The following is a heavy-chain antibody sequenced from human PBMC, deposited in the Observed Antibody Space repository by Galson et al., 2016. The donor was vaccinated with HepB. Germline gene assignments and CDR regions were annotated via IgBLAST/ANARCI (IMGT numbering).Heavy chain of an antibody. V-gene: IGHV2-5*02. D-gene: IGHD7-27*01. CDR1: GFSLSTSGVG. CDR3: AHRVELIGDVNWFDP. J-gene: IGHJ5*02. CDR2: IYWDDDK. Sequence: PALVKPTQTLTLTYTFSGFSLSTSGVGVGWIRQPPGKALEWLALIYWDDDKRYSPSLKSRLTITKDTSKNQVVLTMTNMDPVDTATYYCAHRVELIGDVNWFDPWGQGTLVTVSS.